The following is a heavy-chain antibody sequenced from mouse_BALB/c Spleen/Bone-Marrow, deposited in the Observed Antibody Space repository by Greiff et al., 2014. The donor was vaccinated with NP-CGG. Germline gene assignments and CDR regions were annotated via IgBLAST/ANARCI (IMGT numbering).Heavy chain of an antibody. J-gene: IGHJ2*01. CDR2: INPGSGGT. CDR3: ARRDGSYFDY. Sequence: QVQLQQSGAELVRPGTSVKMSCKASGYAFTNYLIEWVKQRPGQGLEWIGMINPGSGGTNYNEKFKGKATLTADKSSSTAYMQLSSLTSDDSAVYFCARRDGSYFDYWGQGTTLTVSS. D-gene: IGHD3-3*01. CDR1: GYAFTNYL. V-gene: IGHV1-54*01.